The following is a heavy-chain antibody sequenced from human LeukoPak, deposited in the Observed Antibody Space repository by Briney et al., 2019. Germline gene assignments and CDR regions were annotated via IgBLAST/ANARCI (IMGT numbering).Heavy chain of an antibody. CDR3: SADSSGYYPLY. CDR2: ISAYNGNT. CDR1: GYTFTSYG. Sequence: ASAKVSCKVSGYTFTSYGISWVRQAPGQGLEWMGWISAYNGNTNYAQKLQGRVTMTTDTSTSTAYMELRSLRSGDTAVYYCSADSSGYYPLYWGQGTLVTVSS. D-gene: IGHD3-22*01. J-gene: IGHJ4*02. V-gene: IGHV1-18*01.